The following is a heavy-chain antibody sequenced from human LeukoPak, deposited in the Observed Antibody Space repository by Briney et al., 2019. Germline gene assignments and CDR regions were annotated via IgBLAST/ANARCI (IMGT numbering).Heavy chain of an antibody. V-gene: IGHV3-23*01. CDR1: GFTFSSYA. Sequence: GGSLRLSCAASGFTFSSYAMSWVRQAPGKGLEWVSAISGSGGSTYYADSVKGRFTISRDNSKNTLYLQMNSLRAEDAAVYYCAQQVGYCSSGNCYFTYWGQGTLVTVSS. D-gene: IGHD2-15*01. CDR3: AQQVGYCSSGNCYFTY. J-gene: IGHJ1*01. CDR2: ISGSGGST.